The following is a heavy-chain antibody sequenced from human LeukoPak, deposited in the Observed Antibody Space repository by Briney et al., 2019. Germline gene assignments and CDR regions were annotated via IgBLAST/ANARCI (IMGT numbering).Heavy chain of an antibody. J-gene: IGHJ6*03. CDR3: ARRGIYCSSTSCFYYYYYMDV. CDR2: IYYSGST. V-gene: IGHV4-39*01. D-gene: IGHD2-2*01. Sequence: SETLSLTCTVSGGSISSSSYYWGWIRQPRGKGLEWIGSIYYSGSTYYNPSLKSRVTISVDTSKNQFSLKLSSVTAADTAVYYCARRGIYCSSTSCFYYYYYMDVWGKGTTVTVSS. CDR1: GGSISSSSYY.